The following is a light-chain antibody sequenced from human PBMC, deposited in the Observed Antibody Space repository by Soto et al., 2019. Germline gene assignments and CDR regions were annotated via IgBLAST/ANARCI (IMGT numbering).Light chain of an antibody. CDR1: SGSVSTNYH. Sequence: QTVVTQEPWFSVSPGRTVTLTCGLSSGSVSTNYHPSWYQQTPGQAPRTLIYSTNTRSSGVPDRFSGSILGNKAALTITGAQADDESNYYCVLYMGSGIWVFGGGTKLTVL. J-gene: IGLJ3*02. CDR3: VLYMGSGIWV. CDR2: STN. V-gene: IGLV8-61*01.